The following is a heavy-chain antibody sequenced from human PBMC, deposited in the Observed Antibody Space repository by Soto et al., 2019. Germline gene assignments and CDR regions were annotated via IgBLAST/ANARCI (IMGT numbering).Heavy chain of an antibody. CDR2: ISAYNGNS. V-gene: IGHV1-18*01. D-gene: IGHD6-19*01. CDR3: ARDDLKMAGLDY. Sequence: QVQLVQSGAEVKKHGASVKVSCKASGYTFTSYGISWLRQAPGQGLEWMGWISAYNGNSNYAQKIQGRVTMTTDTSTRTAYIELRSLRADDTAVYYCARDDLKMAGLDYWGQGTLVTVSS. J-gene: IGHJ4*02. CDR1: GYTFTSYG.